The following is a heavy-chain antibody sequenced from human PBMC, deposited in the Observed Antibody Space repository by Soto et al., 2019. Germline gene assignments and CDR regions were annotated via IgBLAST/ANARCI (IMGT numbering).Heavy chain of an antibody. CDR3: ARQADYNILTGYFYYFDY. V-gene: IGHV5-51*01. D-gene: IGHD3-9*01. J-gene: IGHJ4*02. CDR2: IYPGDSDS. CDR1: GYSFTDDW. Sequence: GESLKISCNSSGYSFTDDWIGWVLQMPGKDLEWMGIIYPGDSDSRYSPSFQGQVTISVDTSINTAFLRWNSLTASDTAMYYCARQADYNILTGYFYYFDYWGQGSLVTVSS.